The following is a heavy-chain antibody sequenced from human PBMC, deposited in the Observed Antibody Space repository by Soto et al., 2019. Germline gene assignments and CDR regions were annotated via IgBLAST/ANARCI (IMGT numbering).Heavy chain of an antibody. CDR2: ISGSGGST. Sequence: PGGSLRLSCAASGFTFSSYAMSWVRQAPGKGLEWVSAISGSGGSTYYADSVKGRFTISRDNSKNTLYLQMNSPRAEDTAVYYCAKDTTPTPSYFDYWGQGTLVTVSS. J-gene: IGHJ4*02. D-gene: IGHD1-1*01. CDR1: GFTFSSYA. CDR3: AKDTTPTPSYFDY. V-gene: IGHV3-23*01.